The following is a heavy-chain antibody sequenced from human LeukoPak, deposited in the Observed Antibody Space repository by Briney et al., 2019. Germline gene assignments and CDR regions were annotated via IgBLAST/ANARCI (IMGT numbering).Heavy chain of an antibody. J-gene: IGHJ3*02. Sequence: GGSLRLSCAASGFTFSSYAMHWVRQAPGKGLEWVAVISYDGSNKYYADSVKGRFTISRDNSKNTLYLQMNSLRAEDTAVYFCAQEDIVVCCSGAAFAIWGQGTMVTVSS. CDR1: GFTFSSYA. V-gene: IGHV3-30*18. CDR3: AQEDIVVCCSGAAFAI. CDR2: ISYDGSNK. D-gene: IGHD3-16*02.